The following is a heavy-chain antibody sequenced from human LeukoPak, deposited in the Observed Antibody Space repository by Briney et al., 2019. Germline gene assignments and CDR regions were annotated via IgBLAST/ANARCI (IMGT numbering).Heavy chain of an antibody. Sequence: ATVKVSCKASGYTFTGYYIHWVRQAPGQGLEWMGWNKINSGDPRYAQKFQGRVTMTRDTSISTVYMELSGLRSDDTAVYYCARYCTTATCSEGDVYWGQGTLVTVST. CDR1: GYTFTGYY. CDR2: NKINSGDP. D-gene: IGHD2-2*01. CDR3: ARYCTTATCSEGDVY. V-gene: IGHV1-2*02. J-gene: IGHJ4*02.